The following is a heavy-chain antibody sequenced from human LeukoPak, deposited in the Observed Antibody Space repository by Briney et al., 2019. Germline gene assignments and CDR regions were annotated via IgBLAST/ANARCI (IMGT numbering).Heavy chain of an antibody. CDR2: VRNDGSNE. Sequence: PGGSLRVSCTASGFVLSDYGMHWVRQAPGKGLEWVAFVRNDGSNEYYVGSVKGRFTISRDKSKNTLYLQMNSLRAEDTAVYSCAKESDSGYHSEGPKTWGLGTLVTVSS. CDR3: AKESDSGYHSEGPKT. V-gene: IGHV3-30*02. J-gene: IGHJ5*02. D-gene: IGHD5-12*01. CDR1: GFVLSDYG.